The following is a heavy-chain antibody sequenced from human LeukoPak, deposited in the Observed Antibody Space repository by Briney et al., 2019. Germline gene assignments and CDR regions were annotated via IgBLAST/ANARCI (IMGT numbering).Heavy chain of an antibody. CDR3: AYCGYDYALVY. J-gene: IGHJ4*02. CDR2: INSDGSST. V-gene: IGHV3-74*01. D-gene: IGHD3-22*01. CDR1: GFTFSSYW. Sequence: HTGGSLRLSCAASGFTFSSYWMNWVRQAPGKGLVWVSRINSDGSSTSYADSVKGRFTISRDNAKDTLYLQMNSLRAEDTAVYYCAYCGYDYALVYWGQGTLVTVSS.